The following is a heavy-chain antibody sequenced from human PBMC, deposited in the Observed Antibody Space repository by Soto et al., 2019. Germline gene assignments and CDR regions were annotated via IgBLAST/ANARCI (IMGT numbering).Heavy chain of an antibody. V-gene: IGHV4-39*01. D-gene: IGHD3-10*01. Sequence: SETLSLTCAVSGGSFSSSYYWGWLRQPPGKGLEWLGNIYYSGHTYYNPSLKSRFAMSVDTSKNQFSLTLTSVTAADTAVYYCARYFLRGRSFDSWGQGTLVTVSS. J-gene: IGHJ4*02. CDR3: ARYFLRGRSFDS. CDR1: GGSFSSSYY. CDR2: IYYSGHT.